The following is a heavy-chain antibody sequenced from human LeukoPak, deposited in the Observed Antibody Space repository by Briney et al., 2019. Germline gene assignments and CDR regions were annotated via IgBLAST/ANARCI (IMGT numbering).Heavy chain of an antibody. Sequence: NPSETLSLTCTVSGGSISSSSYYWGWIRQPPGKGLEWIGSIYYSGSTYYNPSLKSRVTISVDTSKNQFSLKLSSVTAADTAVYYCARSHSSGYYYGYWGQGTLVTVSS. CDR2: IYYSGST. V-gene: IGHV4-39*07. CDR3: ARSHSSGYYYGY. D-gene: IGHD3-22*01. J-gene: IGHJ4*02. CDR1: GGSISSSSYY.